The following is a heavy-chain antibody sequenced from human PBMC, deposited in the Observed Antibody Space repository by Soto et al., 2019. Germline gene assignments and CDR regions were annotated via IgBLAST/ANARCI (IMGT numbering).Heavy chain of an antibody. CDR1: GGSFSGYY. CDR3: ASRPHNYYGSGSYPTEYYFDY. J-gene: IGHJ4*02. V-gene: IGHV4-34*01. CDR2: INHSGST. Sequence: PSETLSLTCAVYGGSFSGYYWSWIRQPPGKGLEWIGEINHSGSTNYNPSLKSRVTISVDTSKNQFSLKLSSVAAADTAVYYCASRPHNYYGSGSYPTEYYFDYWGQGTLVTVSS. D-gene: IGHD3-10*01.